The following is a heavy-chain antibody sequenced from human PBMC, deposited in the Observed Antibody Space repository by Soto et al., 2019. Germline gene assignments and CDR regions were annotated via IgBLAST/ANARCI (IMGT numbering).Heavy chain of an antibody. Sequence: GGSLRLSCAASGFTFSSYGMHWVRQAPGKGLEWVAVIWYDGSNKYYADSVKGRSTISRDNSKNTLYLQMNSLRAEDTAVYYCARDRTGDILTGLDYWGQGTLVTVSS. CDR3: ARDRTGDILTGLDY. V-gene: IGHV3-33*01. CDR2: IWYDGSNK. D-gene: IGHD3-9*01. CDR1: GFTFSSYG. J-gene: IGHJ4*02.